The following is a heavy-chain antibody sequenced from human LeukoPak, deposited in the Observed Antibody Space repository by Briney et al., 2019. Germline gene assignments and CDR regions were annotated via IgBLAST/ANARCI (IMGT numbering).Heavy chain of an antibody. V-gene: IGHV3-15*01. CDR3: TTTDIVATIYY. CDR2: IKIKTDGGTT. D-gene: IGHD5-12*01. Sequence: GGSLRLSCEASGFTFSNAYMSWVRQAPGRGLEWVGHIKIKTDGGTTDYAAPVKGRFTISRDDSKNTLYLQVNSLKTEDTAVYYCTTTDIVATIYYWGQGTLVTVSS. CDR1: GFTFSNAY. J-gene: IGHJ4*02.